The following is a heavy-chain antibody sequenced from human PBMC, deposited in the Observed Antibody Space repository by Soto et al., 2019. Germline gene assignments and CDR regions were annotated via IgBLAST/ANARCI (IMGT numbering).Heavy chain of an antibody. CDR3: ARERGGDLNWYHGLDV. V-gene: IGHV3-48*01. J-gene: IGHJ6*02. CDR2: ISTSTLTI. Sequence: EVRLVESGGGLVQPGESLRLSCAASGFTFSSYTMSWVRQAPGKGLEWISYISTSTLTIYYADSVEGRFTISRDNAKNSLYLQMPSLRAEDTAVYYCARERGGDLNWYHGLDVWGQGTTVTVSS. D-gene: IGHD1-1*01. CDR1: GFTFSSYT.